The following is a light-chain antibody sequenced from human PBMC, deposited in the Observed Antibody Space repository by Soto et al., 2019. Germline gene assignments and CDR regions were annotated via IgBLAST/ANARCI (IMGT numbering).Light chain of an antibody. CDR1: QSISSSY. CDR2: AAS. J-gene: IGKJ2*01. CDR3: QQYGSSSYT. Sequence: EIVLTQSPGTLSLSPGERATLSCSASQSISSSYLAWYKQKPGQAPRLLIYAASSRATGIPDRFSGSGSGTDYTLTISRLEPEDLAVYYWQQYGSSSYTCGQGTQLEI. V-gene: IGKV3-20*01.